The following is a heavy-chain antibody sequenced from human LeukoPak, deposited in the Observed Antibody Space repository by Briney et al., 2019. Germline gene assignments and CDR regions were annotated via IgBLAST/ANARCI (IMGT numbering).Heavy chain of an antibody. CDR2: IYYSGST. J-gene: IGHJ4*02. V-gene: IGHV4-59*01. CDR3: ARVVAGLLSVDY. CDR1: GGSISSYY. Sequence: SETLSLTCTVSGGSISSYYWSWIRQPPGKGLEWIGYIYYSGSTNYNPSLKSRVTISVDTSKNQFSLKLSSVTAADTAVYYCARVVAGLLSVDYWGQGTLVTVSS. D-gene: IGHD6-19*01.